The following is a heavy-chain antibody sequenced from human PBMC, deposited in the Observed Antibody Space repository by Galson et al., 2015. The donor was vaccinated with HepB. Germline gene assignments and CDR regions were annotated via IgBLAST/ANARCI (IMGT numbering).Heavy chain of an antibody. CDR2: ISGSGGST. CDR3: AKDGDSGGIYFDY. D-gene: IGHD2-15*01. Sequence: SLRLSCAASGFTFSSYAMSWVRQAPGKGLEWVSTISGSGGSTYYADSVKGRFTISRDNSKNTLYLQMNSLRAEDTAVYYCAKDGDSGGIYFDYWGQGTLVTVSS. J-gene: IGHJ4*02. CDR1: GFTFSSYA. V-gene: IGHV3-23*01.